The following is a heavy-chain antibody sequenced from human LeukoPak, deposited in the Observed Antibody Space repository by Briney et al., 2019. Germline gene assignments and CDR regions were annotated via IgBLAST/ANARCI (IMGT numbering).Heavy chain of an antibody. V-gene: IGHV1-2*02. Sequence: ASVKVSCKASGYTFTGYYMHWVRQAPGQGLEWMGWINPNSGGTNYAQKFQGRVTMTRDTSISTAYMELSRLRSDDTAVYYCARVLGDFDILTGACDYWGQGTLVTVSS. D-gene: IGHD3-9*01. CDR3: ARVLGDFDILTGACDY. CDR1: GYTFTGYY. J-gene: IGHJ4*02. CDR2: INPNSGGT.